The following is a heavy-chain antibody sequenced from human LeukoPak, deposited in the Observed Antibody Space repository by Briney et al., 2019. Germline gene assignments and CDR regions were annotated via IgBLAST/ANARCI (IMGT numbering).Heavy chain of an antibody. CDR3: ARSSALLPAAIGTYNWFDP. J-gene: IGHJ5*02. CDR1: SRSISSYY. V-gene: IGHV4-59*01. CDR2: IYYSGRT. D-gene: IGHD2-2*01. Sequence: SSETLSLTCTVSSRSISSYYWIWIRQAPGKGLEWIGYIYYSGRTNYNPCLKSRVTISVNTTKNPFSLKLSPVTEADTAVYYAARSSALLPAAIGTYNWFDPWGQGTLVTVSS.